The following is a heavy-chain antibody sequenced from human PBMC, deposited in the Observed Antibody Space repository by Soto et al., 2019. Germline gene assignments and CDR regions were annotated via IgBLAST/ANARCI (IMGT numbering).Heavy chain of an antibody. CDR3: ARDLLLLRGSHMAGSLDY. CDR2: IWYDGSNK. J-gene: IGHJ4*02. D-gene: IGHD3-16*01. V-gene: IGHV3-33*01. Sequence: GGSLRLSCAASGFTFSSYGMHWVRQAPGKGLEWVAVIWYDGSNKYYADSVKGRFTISRDNSKNTLYLQMNSLRAEDTAVYYCARDLLLLRGSHMAGSLDYWGQGTLVTVSS. CDR1: GFTFSSYG.